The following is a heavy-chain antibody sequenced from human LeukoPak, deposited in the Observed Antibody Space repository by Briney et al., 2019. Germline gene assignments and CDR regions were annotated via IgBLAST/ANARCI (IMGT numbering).Heavy chain of an antibody. CDR2: IYSGGST. Sequence: PGGSLRLSCAASGFTVSSNYMSWVRQAPGKGLEWVSVIYSGGSTYYADSVKGRFTISRDNSKNTLYLQMNSLRAGDTAVYYCARDFMSRWYFDLWGRGTLVTVSS. V-gene: IGHV3-66*01. D-gene: IGHD3-10*02. J-gene: IGHJ2*01. CDR1: GFTVSSNY. CDR3: ARDFMSRWYFDL.